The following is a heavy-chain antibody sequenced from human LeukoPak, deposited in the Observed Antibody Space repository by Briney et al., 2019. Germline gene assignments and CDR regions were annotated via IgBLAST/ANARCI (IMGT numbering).Heavy chain of an antibody. CDR3: ARDGMWIIKAFDI. V-gene: IGHV3-7*05. D-gene: IGHD3-10*01. Sequence: GGSLRLYRTASGFTFSTYWMSWVRQAPGKGLEWVANIKQDGSEKYFVDSVRGRFTISRDNAKNSLYMQMNSLRAEDTAVHYCARDGMWIIKAFDIWGQGTKVTVSS. CDR1: GFTFSTYW. J-gene: IGHJ3*02. CDR2: IKQDGSEK.